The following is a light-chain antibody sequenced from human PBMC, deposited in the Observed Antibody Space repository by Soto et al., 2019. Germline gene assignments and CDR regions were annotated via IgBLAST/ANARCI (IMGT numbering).Light chain of an antibody. CDR2: AAS. Sequence: ETVMTQFPATMSMSPGERAALSCRASRSIGNSLAWYQQKLGQAPRLLIYAASTRATGIPARFSGSGSGTEFTLTINSLQSEDFAVYYCQQYDDWPPLTFGGGTKVEIK. V-gene: IGKV3-15*01. J-gene: IGKJ4*01. CDR1: RSIGNS. CDR3: QQYDDWPPLT.